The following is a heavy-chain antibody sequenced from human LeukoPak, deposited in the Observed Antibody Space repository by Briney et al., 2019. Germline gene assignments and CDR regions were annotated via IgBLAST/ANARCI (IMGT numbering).Heavy chain of an antibody. V-gene: IGHV4-59*12. CDR3: AREYSSGWYSAYYYYMDV. J-gene: IGHJ6*03. Sequence: SETLSLTCTVSGVSISSYYWSWLRQPPGKGLEWIGYIYYSGSTNYNPSLKSRVTMSVDTSKNQFSLKLNSVTAADTAVYYCAREYSSGWYSAYYYYMDVWGKGTTATISS. CDR1: GVSISSYY. CDR2: IYYSGST. D-gene: IGHD6-19*01.